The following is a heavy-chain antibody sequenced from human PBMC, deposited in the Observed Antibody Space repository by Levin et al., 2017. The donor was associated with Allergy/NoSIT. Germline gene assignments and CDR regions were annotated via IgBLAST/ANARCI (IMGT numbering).Heavy chain of an antibody. J-gene: IGHJ5*02. CDR2: ISYDGSNK. V-gene: IGHV3-30-3*01. Sequence: GGSLRLSCAASGFTFSSYAMHWVRQAPGKGLEWVAVISYDGSNKYYADSVKGRFTISRDNSKNTLYLQMNSLRAEDTAVYYCARNGIVVVPAAIHKGWFDPWGQGTLVTVSS. CDR3: ARNGIVVVPAAIHKGWFDP. D-gene: IGHD2-2*02. CDR1: GFTFSSYA.